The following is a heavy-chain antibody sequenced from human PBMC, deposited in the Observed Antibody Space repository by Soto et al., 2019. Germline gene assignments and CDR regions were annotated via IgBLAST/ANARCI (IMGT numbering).Heavy chain of an antibody. CDR1: GFTFSSYW. CDR3: ARDPNIVLVPAAIYHYYGMDV. Sequence: GGSLRLSCAASGFTFSSYWMSWVRQAPGKGLEWVANIKQDGSEKYYVDSVKGRFTISRDNAKNSLYLQINSLRAEDTAVYYCARDPNIVLVPAAIYHYYGMDVWGQGTTVTVSS. CDR2: IKQDGSEK. V-gene: IGHV3-7*01. J-gene: IGHJ6*02. D-gene: IGHD2-2*01.